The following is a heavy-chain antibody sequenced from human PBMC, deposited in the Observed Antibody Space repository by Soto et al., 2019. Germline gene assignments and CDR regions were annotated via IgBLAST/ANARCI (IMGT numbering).Heavy chain of an antibody. CDR3: ARENTIGELVDMDV. V-gene: IGHV3-33*01. CDR2: IWYDGTNK. D-gene: IGHD3-9*01. J-gene: IGHJ6*03. CDR1: GFFFRSYA. Sequence: QERLVESGGGAVQTGRSLRLSCEASGFFFRSYAMHWVRQAPGRGREWVGVIWYDGTNKYYPDSVRGRLTISRDNSNNKLYLEINRLRAEDKAVYYCARENTIGELVDMDVWGKGTTVTVSS.